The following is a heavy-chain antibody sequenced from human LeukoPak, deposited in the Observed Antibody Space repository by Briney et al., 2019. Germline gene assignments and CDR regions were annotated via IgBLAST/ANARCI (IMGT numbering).Heavy chain of an antibody. CDR2: IYPADSDT. CDR1: GYSLTSYL. V-gene: IGHV5-51*01. Sequence: GESLKISCTGSGYSLTSYLIGWRRQMPGKGLEWMGIIYPADSDTRYSPSSQGRVTMSADKSSSTAYLLWSSLKASDTAMYYCARRDCVRSCFYLFDHWGQVTLVTVSS. CDR3: ARRDCVRSCFYLFDH. J-gene: IGHJ4*02. D-gene: IGHD3-22*01.